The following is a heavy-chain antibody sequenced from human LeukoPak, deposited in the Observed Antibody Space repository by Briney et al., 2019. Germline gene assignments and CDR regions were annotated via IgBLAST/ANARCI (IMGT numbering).Heavy chain of an antibody. CDR1: GGSISSSSYY. V-gene: IGHV4-39*07. CDR3: ARGRRAARRHYYYYMDV. Sequence: PSETLSLTCTVSGGSISSSSYYWGWIRQPPGKGLEWIGSIYYSGSTNYNPSLKSRVTISVDTSKNQFSLKLSSVTAADTAVYYCARGRRAARRHYYYYMDVWGKGTTVTVSS. D-gene: IGHD6-6*01. J-gene: IGHJ6*03. CDR2: IYYSGST.